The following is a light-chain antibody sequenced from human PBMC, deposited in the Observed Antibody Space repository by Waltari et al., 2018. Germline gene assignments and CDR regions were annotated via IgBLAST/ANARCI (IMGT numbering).Light chain of an antibody. CDR1: SGSVSTSYY. V-gene: IGLV8-61*01. CDR2: STN. CDR3: GLYMGNDIWV. J-gene: IGLJ2*01. Sequence: QTVVTQEPSFSVSPGGTITLTCGLSSGSVSTSYYPSWYQQTPGQAPRALIYSTNRRSAGVPDRVSGSIGGNKAALTITGARTEDECDYYCGLYMGNDIWVFGGGTKVTVL.